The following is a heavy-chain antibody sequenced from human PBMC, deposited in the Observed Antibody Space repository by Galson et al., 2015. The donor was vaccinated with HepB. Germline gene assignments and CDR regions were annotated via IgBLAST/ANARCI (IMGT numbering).Heavy chain of an antibody. J-gene: IGHJ4*02. CDR3: VTIASNPTIDN. Sequence: SLRLSCAASGFTFSSYWMSWVRQAPGKGLEWVANIKQDGSDEYYVDSVKGRFTISRDNAKNSLYLQMNSLRAEDTAVYYCVTIASNPTIDNWGQGTLVTVSS. CDR1: GFTFSSYW. D-gene: IGHD2-15*01. V-gene: IGHV3-7*01. CDR2: IKQDGSDE.